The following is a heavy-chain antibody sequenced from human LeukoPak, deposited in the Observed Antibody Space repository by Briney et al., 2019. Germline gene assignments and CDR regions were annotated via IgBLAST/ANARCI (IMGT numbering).Heavy chain of an antibody. D-gene: IGHD2-21*02. CDR1: GYTFRSYG. CDR2: IPHDGDIT. CDR3: AKPASASDNDY. J-gene: IGHJ4*02. V-gene: IGHV3-30*02. Sequence: GGSLRLSCTASGYTFRSYGFHWVRQAPGKGLEWVAFIPHDGDITYYVDSVKGRFTISRDDSKNTLYLQMNSLGPEDTAVYYCAKPASASDNDYWGPGILVIVSS.